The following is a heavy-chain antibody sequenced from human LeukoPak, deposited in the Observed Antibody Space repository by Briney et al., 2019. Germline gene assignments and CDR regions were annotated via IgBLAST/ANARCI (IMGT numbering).Heavy chain of an antibody. Sequence: SGTLSLTCTVSGGSITCYYWGWIRPPPGRGREDVGYIYYSGRTNYNPALKSRVTMSVDASKNQFSLNLISVTAADTAVYYCARGPTRYYFDYWGQGTLVTVSS. D-gene: IGHD4-17*01. J-gene: IGHJ4*02. CDR2: IYYSGRT. CDR3: ARGPTRYYFDY. V-gene: IGHV4-59*01. CDR1: GGSITCYY.